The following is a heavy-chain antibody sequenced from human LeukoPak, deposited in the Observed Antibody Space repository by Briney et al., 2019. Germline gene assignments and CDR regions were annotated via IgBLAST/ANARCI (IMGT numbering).Heavy chain of an antibody. CDR1: GFTFSSYS. D-gene: IGHD3-3*01. CDR3: ARDPRRFLEWLSANWFDP. J-gene: IGHJ5*02. CDR2: ISSSSSTI. Sequence: PGGSLRLSCAASGFTFSSYSMNRVRQAPGKGLEWVSYISSSSSTIYYADSVKGRFTISRDNAKNSLYLQMNSLRAEDTAVYYCARDPRRFLEWLSANWFDPWGQGTLVTVSS. V-gene: IGHV3-48*01.